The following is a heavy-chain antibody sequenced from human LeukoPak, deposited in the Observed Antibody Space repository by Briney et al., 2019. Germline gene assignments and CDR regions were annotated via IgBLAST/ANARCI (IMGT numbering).Heavy chain of an antibody. CDR3: ARVIDSSSSGDFDY. J-gene: IGHJ4*02. CDR1: EYTFTSYA. V-gene: IGHV1-69*06. CDR2: IIPIFATA. D-gene: IGHD6-6*01. Sequence: SVKVSCKASEYTFTSYAINWVRQAPGQGLEWMGGIIPIFATANYAQKFQGRVTITADKSTSTAYMELSSLRSEDTAMYYCARVIDSSSSGDFDYWGQGTLVTVSS.